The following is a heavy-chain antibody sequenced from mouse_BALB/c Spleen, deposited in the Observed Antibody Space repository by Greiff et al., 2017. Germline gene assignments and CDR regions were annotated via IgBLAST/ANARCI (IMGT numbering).Heavy chain of an antibody. V-gene: IGHV1-18*01. CDR2: INPNNGGT. CDR3: ARPTVVAPYYYAMDY. CDR1: GYTFTDYN. Sequence: VQLQQSGPELVKPGASVKIPCKASGYTFTDYNMDWVKQSHGKSLEWIGDINPNNGGTIYNQKFKGKATLTVDKSSSTAYMELRSLTSEDTAVYYCARPTVVAPYYYAMDYWGQGTSVTVSS. D-gene: IGHD1-1*01. J-gene: IGHJ4*01.